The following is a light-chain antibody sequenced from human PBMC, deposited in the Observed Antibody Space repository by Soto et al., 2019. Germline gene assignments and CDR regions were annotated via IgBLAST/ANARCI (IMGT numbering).Light chain of an antibody. CDR1: QNINSRY. Sequence: EIVLTQSPGTLSLSPGERATLSCRASQNINSRYLAWYQQKPGQAPRLLIYGTSSMATGIPDRFSGSGSGTDFTLTISRLEPEDFAVYYCRQFGSSPGFTFGPGTKVDIK. CDR3: RQFGSSPGFT. V-gene: IGKV3-20*01. J-gene: IGKJ3*01. CDR2: GTS.